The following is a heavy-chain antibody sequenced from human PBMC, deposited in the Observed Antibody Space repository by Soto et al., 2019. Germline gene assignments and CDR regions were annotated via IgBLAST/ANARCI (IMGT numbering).Heavy chain of an antibody. CDR3: AKGESLGIAVAGTLDP. D-gene: IGHD6-19*01. V-gene: IGHV3-30*18. CDR1: GFTFSSYG. CDR2: ISYDGSNK. Sequence: QVQLVESGGGVVQPGRSLRLSCAASGFTFSSYGMHWVRQAPGKGLEWVAVISYDGSNKYYADSVKGRFTISRDNSKNXLYLQVNSLRAEDTAVYYCAKGESLGIAVAGTLDPWGQGTLVTVSS. J-gene: IGHJ5*02.